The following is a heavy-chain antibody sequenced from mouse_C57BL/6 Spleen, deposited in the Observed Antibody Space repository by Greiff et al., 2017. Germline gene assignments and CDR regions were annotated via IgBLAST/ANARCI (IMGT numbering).Heavy chain of an antibody. CDR3: ARYYSNYVDY. CDR2: IDPSDSYT. V-gene: IGHV1-69*01. J-gene: IGHJ2*01. CDR1: GYTFTSYW. Sequence: QVQLQQPGAELVMPGASVKLSCKASGYTFTSYWMHWVKQRPGQGLEWIGEIDPSDSYTNYNQKFKGKSTLTVDKSSSTAYMQLSSLTSEDSAVYYCARYYSNYVDYWGQGTTLTVSS. D-gene: IGHD2-5*01.